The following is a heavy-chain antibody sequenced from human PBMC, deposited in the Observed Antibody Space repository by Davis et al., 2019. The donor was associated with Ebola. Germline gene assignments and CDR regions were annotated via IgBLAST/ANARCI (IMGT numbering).Heavy chain of an antibody. CDR1: GGSISSYY. CDR2: INHSGST. V-gene: IGHV4-34*01. Sequence: PSETLSLTCTVSGGSISSYYWSWIRQPPGKGLEWIGEINHSGSTNYNPSLKSRVTISVDTSKNQFSLKLSSVTAADTAVYYCARGLISRLFGFRKKNNWFDPWGQGTLVTVSS. J-gene: IGHJ5*02. CDR3: ARGLISRLFGFRKKNNWFDP. D-gene: IGHD3-22*01.